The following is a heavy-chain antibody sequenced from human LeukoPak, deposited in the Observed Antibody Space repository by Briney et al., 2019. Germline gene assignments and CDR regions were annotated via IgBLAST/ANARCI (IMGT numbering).Heavy chain of an antibody. CDR2: IIPIYGTP. D-gene: IGHD3-3*02. J-gene: IGHJ6*03. CDR3: ARGKLGYYYYHMDA. CDR1: GGTFSSYA. V-gene: IGHV1-69*05. Sequence: ASVKVSCKASGGTFSSYAISWVPQAPGQGLEWMGGIIPIYGTPHSAQKFQGRVTITTDESTSTAFMDLSSLRSEDTAVYYCARGKLGYYYYHMDAWGKGTTVTVSS.